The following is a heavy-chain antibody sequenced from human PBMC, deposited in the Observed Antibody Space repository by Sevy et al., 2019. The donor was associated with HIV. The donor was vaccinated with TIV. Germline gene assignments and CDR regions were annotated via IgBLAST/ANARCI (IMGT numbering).Heavy chain of an antibody. CDR2: ISCDGSRH. J-gene: IGHJ4*02. CDR3: ARDAGYSTDWYPSDY. D-gene: IGHD6-19*01. V-gene: IGHV3-30-3*01. CDR1: EFMFSTYA. Sequence: GGSLRLSCAASEFMFSTYAMHWVRQAPGKGLEWVAVISCDGSRHYYGESVKGRFTISRDNSKNTLFLQMNGLRLEDTAFYYCARDAGYSTDWYPSDYWGQGTLVTVSS.